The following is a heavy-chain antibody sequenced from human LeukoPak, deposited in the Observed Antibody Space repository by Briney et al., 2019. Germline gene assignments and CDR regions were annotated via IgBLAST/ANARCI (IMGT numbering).Heavy chain of an antibody. V-gene: IGHV1-2*02. CDR3: AREGGGYSSGSYYFDY. CDR2: INPNSGGT. J-gene: IGHJ4*02. D-gene: IGHD6-19*01. Sequence: GASVKVSCKASGYTFTGYYIHRVRQAPGQGLEWMGWINPNSGGTNYAQKFQGRVTMTRDTSISTAYMELSRLRSDGTAVYYCAREGGGYSSGSYYFDYWGQGTLVTVSS. CDR1: GYTFTGYY.